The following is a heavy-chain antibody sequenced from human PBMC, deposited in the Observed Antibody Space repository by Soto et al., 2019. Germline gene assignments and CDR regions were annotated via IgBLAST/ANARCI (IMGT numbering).Heavy chain of an antibody. D-gene: IGHD3-10*01. CDR1: GGSIMDYY. J-gene: IGHJ4*02. CDR3: ARVAQGSGTYYLYFDY. Sequence: QVQLQESGPGLVTPSETLSLTCTVSGGSIMDYYWSWFRQPPGKGLEGIGSIYYSGTTNYNPSLKSRVTISVDTSKNQFSLKLSSVTAADTAVYYCARVAQGSGTYYLYFDYWGQGTLVTVSS. V-gene: IGHV4-59*01. CDR2: IYYSGTT.